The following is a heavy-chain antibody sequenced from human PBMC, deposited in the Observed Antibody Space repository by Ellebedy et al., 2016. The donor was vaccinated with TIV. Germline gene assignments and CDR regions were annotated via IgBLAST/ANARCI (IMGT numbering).Heavy chain of an antibody. D-gene: IGHD3-16*01. CDR3: VVVFDY. V-gene: IGHV3-7*01. J-gene: IGHJ4*02. CDR1: GFNFSNYW. CDR2: IRQDASEK. Sequence: GESLKISXTASGFNFSNYWMTWVRQAPGKGLESVANIRQDASEKYYVDSVKGRFTISRDNTKNSLFLQMTNVRAEDTAMYYCVVVFDYWGQGAPVTVSS.